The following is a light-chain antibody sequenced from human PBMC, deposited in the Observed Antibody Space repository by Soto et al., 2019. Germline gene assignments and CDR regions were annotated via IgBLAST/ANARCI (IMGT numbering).Light chain of an antibody. CDR1: HSVSGIS. V-gene: IGKV3-20*01. J-gene: IGKJ2*01. CDR3: QDHDFSAGYT. CDR2: GAS. Sequence: VLTQSPGTLSLSPGERVTLSCRASHSVSGISLAWYQQRPGQAPRLLIFGASNRATGIPDRFSGGGSGTDFTLPISRLEPEDFAVYYCQDHDFSAGYTFGQGTKLEIK.